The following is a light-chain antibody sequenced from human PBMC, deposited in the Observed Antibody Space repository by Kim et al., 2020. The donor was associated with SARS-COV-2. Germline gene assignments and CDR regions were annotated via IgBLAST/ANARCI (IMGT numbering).Light chain of an antibody. V-gene: IGLV1-47*01. CDR1: YSNIGSNY. Sequence: QSVLTQPPSASGTPGQTVTISCSRGYSNIGSNYVYWYQQLPGSAPSLLMYRNNQRPSGVPARFSGSKSDTSASLAISGLRSEDEADYYCVTWEGSQPDPKVLFGGGTKLAVL. CDR3: VTWEGSQPDPKVL. J-gene: IGLJ2*01. CDR2: RNN.